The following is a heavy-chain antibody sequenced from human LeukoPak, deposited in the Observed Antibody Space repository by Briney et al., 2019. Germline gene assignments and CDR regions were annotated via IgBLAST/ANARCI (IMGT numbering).Heavy chain of an antibody. V-gene: IGHV3-23*01. CDR2: ISGSGGST. J-gene: IGHJ4*02. CDR3: AKDQDATSGSLFDY. D-gene: IGHD1-26*01. CDR1: GLTFSKYG. Sequence: PGGSLRLSCAASGLTFSKYGMHWVRQAPGKGLEWGSAISGSGGSTYYADSVKGRLTISRDNSKNTLYLQMNSLRAEDTAVYYCAKDQDATSGSLFDYWGQGTLVTVSS.